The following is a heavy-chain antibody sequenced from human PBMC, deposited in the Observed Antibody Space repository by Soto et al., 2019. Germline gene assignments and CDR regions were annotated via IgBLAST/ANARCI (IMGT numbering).Heavy chain of an antibody. J-gene: IGHJ4*02. V-gene: IGHV3-33*01. CDR3: ARGVTSASPEDY. CDR2: IWSDGSNK. Sequence: QVQLVQSGGGVVQPGKSFRLSCAASGFTFKSFGMHWVRQAPGKGLEWVALIWSDGSNKYYADSVKGRFTVSRDNSNNMWYLQMNSLRAEDTAIYFCARGVTSASPEDYWGQGTLVTVSS. CDR1: GFTFKSFG. D-gene: IGHD2-2*01.